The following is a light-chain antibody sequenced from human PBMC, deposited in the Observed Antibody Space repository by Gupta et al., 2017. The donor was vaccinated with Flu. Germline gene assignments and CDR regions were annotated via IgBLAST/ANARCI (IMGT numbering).Light chain of an antibody. CDR1: QTLWYSVNKKNY. CDR3: LQVSGGPHT. J-gene: IGKJ2*01. Sequence: DIVMTQSPASLAVSLGERATINCRSSQTLWYSVNKKNYIAWYQQKPGQPPKLLICWASIRESGAPDRFTGGGSESDCRRTINSLTAEDEAVYSCLQVSGGPHTLGQGTSLEIK. CDR2: WAS. V-gene: IGKV4-1*01.